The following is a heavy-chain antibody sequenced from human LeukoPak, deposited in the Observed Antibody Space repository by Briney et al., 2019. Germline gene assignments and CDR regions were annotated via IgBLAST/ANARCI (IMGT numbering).Heavy chain of an antibody. D-gene: IGHD3-10*01. V-gene: IGHV4-59*12. CDR2: IYYSGST. Sequence: PSETLSLTCTVSGGSISSYYWSWIRQPPGKGLEWIGYIYYSGSTNYNPSLKSRVTISVDTSKNQFSLKLSSVTAADTAVYYCAREVNYYGSGSQGAFDIWGQGTMVTVSS. CDR3: AREVNYYGSGSQGAFDI. J-gene: IGHJ3*02. CDR1: GGSISSYY.